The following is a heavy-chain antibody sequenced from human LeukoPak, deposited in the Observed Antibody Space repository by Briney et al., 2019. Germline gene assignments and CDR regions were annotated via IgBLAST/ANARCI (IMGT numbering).Heavy chain of an antibody. Sequence: ASVKVSCKASGCTFTGYYMHWVRQAPGQGLEWMGWINPNSGGTNYAQKFQGRVTMTRDTSISTAYMELSRLRSDDTAVYYCARDSYDFWSGYYRNWFDPWGQGTLVTVSS. CDR2: INPNSGGT. J-gene: IGHJ5*02. CDR1: GCTFTGYY. D-gene: IGHD3-3*01. CDR3: ARDSYDFWSGYYRNWFDP. V-gene: IGHV1-2*02.